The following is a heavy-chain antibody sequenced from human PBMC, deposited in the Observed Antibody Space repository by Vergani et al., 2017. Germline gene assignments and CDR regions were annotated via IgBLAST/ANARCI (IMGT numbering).Heavy chain of an antibody. J-gene: IGHJ4*02. CDR1: RYSFTNYW. CDR2: IHPADSDT. V-gene: IGHV5-51*01. D-gene: IGHD3-22*01. Sequence: EVQLVQSGAEVKKPGESLKISCQISRYSFTNYWIGWVRQMPGKGLEWMGIIHPADSDTRYSPSFQGQVTISVDKSISTAYLQRSSLSASDSAMYYCARLYGRDSSVSKYFDYWGQGTLVTVSS. CDR3: ARLYGRDSSVSKYFDY.